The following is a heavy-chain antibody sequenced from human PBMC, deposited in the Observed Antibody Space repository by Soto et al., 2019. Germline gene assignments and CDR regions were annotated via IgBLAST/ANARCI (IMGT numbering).Heavy chain of an antibody. CDR1: GFTFSSYE. D-gene: IGHD6-19*01. CDR3: ARLNRYSSGWYENWFDP. J-gene: IGHJ5*02. CDR2: ISSSGSTI. V-gene: IGHV3-48*03. Sequence: VGSLRLSCAASGFTFSSYEMNWVRQAPGKGLEWVSYISSSGSTIYYADSVKGRFTISRDNAKNSLYLQMNSLRAEDTAVYYCARLNRYSSGWYENWFDPWGQGTLVTVSS.